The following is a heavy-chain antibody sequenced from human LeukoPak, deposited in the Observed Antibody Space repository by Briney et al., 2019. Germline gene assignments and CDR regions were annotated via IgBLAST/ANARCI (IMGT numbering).Heavy chain of an antibody. Sequence: GGSLRLSCAASGFTFSTYAMSWVRQAPGKGLEWLSTIGGGGRDTFYADSVKGRFTVSRDNSKNTLYLQMSSLRAEDTAVYFCAKNRGANYYNYYMDVWGKGTAVTVSS. J-gene: IGHJ6*03. V-gene: IGHV3-23*01. CDR3: AKNRGANYYNYYMDV. D-gene: IGHD4/OR15-4a*01. CDR1: GFTFSTYA. CDR2: IGGGGRDT.